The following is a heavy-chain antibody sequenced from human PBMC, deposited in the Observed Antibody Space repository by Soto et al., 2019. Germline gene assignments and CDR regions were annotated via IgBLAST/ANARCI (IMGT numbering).Heavy chain of an antibody. CDR3: VKDQYYYGSGQDAFDI. Sequence: GGSLRLSCSASGCTFSSYAMHWVRQAPGKGLEYVSAIRGNGGRTHYADSVKGRFTISRDNSKNTLSLQMSSLRAEDSAVYYCVKDQYYYGSGQDAFDIWGQGTMVTVSS. D-gene: IGHD3-10*01. CDR2: IRGNGGRT. CDR1: GCTFSSYA. J-gene: IGHJ3*02. V-gene: IGHV3-64D*06.